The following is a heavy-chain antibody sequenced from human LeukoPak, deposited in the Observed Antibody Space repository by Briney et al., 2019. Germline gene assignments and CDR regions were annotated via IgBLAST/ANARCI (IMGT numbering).Heavy chain of an antibody. Sequence: SETLSLTCTVSGGSISSGGYYWSWIRQRPGKGLEWIGYIYYSGSTYYNPSLKSRVTISVDTSKNQFSLKLSSVTAADTAVYYCARHPEGDWFDPWGQGTLVTVSS. J-gene: IGHJ5*02. D-gene: IGHD3-16*01. V-gene: IGHV4-31*03. CDR1: GGSISSGGYY. CDR2: IYYSGST. CDR3: ARHPEGDWFDP.